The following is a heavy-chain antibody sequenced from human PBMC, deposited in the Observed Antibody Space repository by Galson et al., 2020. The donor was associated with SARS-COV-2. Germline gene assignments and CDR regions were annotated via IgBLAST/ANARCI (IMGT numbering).Heavy chain of an antibody. CDR3: ARGGYCSGGSCYPIDY. V-gene: IGHV4-34*01. CDR2: INHSGST. J-gene: IGHJ4*02. CDR1: GGSFSGYY. D-gene: IGHD2-15*01. Sequence: ETSETLSLTCAVYGGSFSGYYWSWIRQPPGKGLEWIGEINHSGSTNYNPSLKSRVTISVDTSKNQFSLKLSSVTAADTAVYYCARGGYCSGGSCYPIDYWGQGTLVTVSS.